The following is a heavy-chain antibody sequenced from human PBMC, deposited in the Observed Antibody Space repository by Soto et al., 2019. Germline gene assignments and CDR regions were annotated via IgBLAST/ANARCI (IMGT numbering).Heavy chain of an antibody. CDR3: VKLLGAHWIAAAGKEDFDY. D-gene: IGHD6-13*01. V-gene: IGHV3-64D*08. CDR2: ISSNGGST. J-gene: IGHJ4*02. Sequence: GGSLRLSCSASGFTFSSYAMHWVRQAPGKGLEYVSAISSNGGSTYYADSVKGRFTISRDNSKNTLYLQMSSLRAEDTAVYYCVKLLGAHWIAAAGKEDFDYWGQGTLVTVSS. CDR1: GFTFSSYA.